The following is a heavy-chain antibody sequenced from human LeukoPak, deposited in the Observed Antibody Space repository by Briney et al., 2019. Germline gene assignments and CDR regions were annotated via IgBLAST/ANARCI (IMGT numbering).Heavy chain of an antibody. V-gene: IGHV4-34*01. CDR1: GGSFCGYY. Sequence: SETLSLTCAVYGGSFCGYYWSWIRQPPGKGLEWIGEINHSGSTNYNPSLKSRVTISVDTSKNQFSLKLSSVTAADTAVYYCARSAVFYYCSSTSCYRGWFDPWGQGTLVTVSS. D-gene: IGHD2-2*02. CDR2: INHSGST. CDR3: ARSAVFYYCSSTSCYRGWFDP. J-gene: IGHJ5*02.